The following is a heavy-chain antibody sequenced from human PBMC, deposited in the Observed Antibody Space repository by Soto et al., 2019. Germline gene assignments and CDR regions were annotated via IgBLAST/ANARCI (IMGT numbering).Heavy chain of an antibody. J-gene: IGHJ6*02. CDR2: IYYSGST. CDR1: GGSISSSSYY. V-gene: IGHV4-39*07. CDR3: ARETTMVRGYYYYGMDV. D-gene: IGHD3-10*01. Sequence: SETLSLTCTVSGGSISSSSYYWGWIRQPPGKGLEWIGSIYYSGSTYYNPSLKSRVTISVDTSKNQFSLKLSSVTAADTAVYYCARETTMVRGYYYYGMDVWGQGTTVTVSS.